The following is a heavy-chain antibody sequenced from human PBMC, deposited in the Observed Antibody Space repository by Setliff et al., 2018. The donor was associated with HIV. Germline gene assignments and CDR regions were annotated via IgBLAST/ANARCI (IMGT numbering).Heavy chain of an antibody. CDR1: GGSISSNNYY. V-gene: IGHV4-39*07. Sequence: SETLSLTCTVSGGSISSNNYYWGWIRQPPGKGLEWIGSIYYSGSTNYNPSLKSRVTISVDTSKNQFSLKLSSVTAADTAVYYCARVRGRYYYHYAMDVWGQGTTVTVSS. J-gene: IGHJ6*02. CDR2: IYYSGST. CDR3: ARVRGRYYYHYAMDV. D-gene: IGHD3-10*01.